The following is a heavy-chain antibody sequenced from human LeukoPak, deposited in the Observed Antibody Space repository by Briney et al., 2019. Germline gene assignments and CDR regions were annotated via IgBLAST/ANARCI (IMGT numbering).Heavy chain of an antibody. CDR2: IYTSGST. D-gene: IGHD6-13*01. V-gene: IGHV4-4*07. CDR1: GGSICSYY. CDR3: ARGDSWDFDY. J-gene: IGHJ4*02. Sequence: PSETLSLTCTDAGGSICSYYWSWSRQPAGKGLEWIGRIYTSGSTNCNPSLKSRVTMSVDTSKNQFSLILTSVTAADTAVYYCARGDSWDFDYWGQGTLVTVSS.